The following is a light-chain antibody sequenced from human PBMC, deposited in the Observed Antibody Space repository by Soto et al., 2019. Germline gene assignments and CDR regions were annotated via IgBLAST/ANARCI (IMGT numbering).Light chain of an antibody. V-gene: IGLV1-47*01. CDR1: ASNVGSTY. CDR2: KNN. CDR3: ASWDNDFNGPI. J-gene: IGLJ2*01. Sequence: QLVLTQPPSASGTPGQRVSISCSGSASNVGSTYVFWYQQVPGTAPTLLIYKNNQRPSGVSDRFSGSKSGTSASLAISGLRVDDEADYYCASWDNDFNGPIFGGGTKLTVL.